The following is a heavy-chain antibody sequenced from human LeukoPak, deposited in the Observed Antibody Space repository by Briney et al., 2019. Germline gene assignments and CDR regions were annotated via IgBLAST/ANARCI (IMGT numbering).Heavy chain of an antibody. Sequence: GGSLRLSCAASGFTFSSYLMSWVRQGPGKGLVWVSRINPDGSSASYADSVKGRFTISRDNAKNTLYLQMNSLRAEDTAVYYCYSPEVDYWGQGTLVTVSS. D-gene: IGHD2-15*01. CDR1: GFTFSSYL. CDR3: YSPEVDY. CDR2: INPDGSSA. V-gene: IGHV3-74*01. J-gene: IGHJ4*02.